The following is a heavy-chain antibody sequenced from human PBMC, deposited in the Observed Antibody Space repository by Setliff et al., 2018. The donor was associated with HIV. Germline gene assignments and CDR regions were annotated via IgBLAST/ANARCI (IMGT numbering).Heavy chain of an antibody. Sequence: GGSLRLSCAASGFTFNSYWMSWVRQAPGKGLEWVANIKQDGSEKYHVDSVKGRFTIYRDNAKNSLYLQMNSLRAEDMAVYYCAKDGSGWSQHWGQGTRVTFSS. V-gene: IGHV3-7*01. CDR3: AKDGSGWSQH. J-gene: IGHJ1*01. CDR2: IKQDGSEK. D-gene: IGHD6-19*01. CDR1: GFTFNSYW.